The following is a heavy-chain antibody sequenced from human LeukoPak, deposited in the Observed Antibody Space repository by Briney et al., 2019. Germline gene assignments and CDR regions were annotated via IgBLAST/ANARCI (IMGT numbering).Heavy chain of an antibody. CDR2: ISSSSSYI. Sequence: KSGGSLRLSCAASGFTFSSYSMNWLRQAPGKGLEWVSSISSSSSYIYYADSVKGRFTISRDNAKNSLYLQMNSLRAEDTAVYYCATDQLWGPLLWGQGTLVTVSS. D-gene: IGHD3-16*01. J-gene: IGHJ4*02. CDR1: GFTFSSYS. CDR3: ATDQLWGPLL. V-gene: IGHV3-21*01.